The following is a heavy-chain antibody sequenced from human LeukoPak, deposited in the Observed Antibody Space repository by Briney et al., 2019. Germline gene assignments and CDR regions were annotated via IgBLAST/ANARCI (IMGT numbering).Heavy chain of an antibody. CDR1: KFTFSSYD. Sequence: GRSLRLSCAASKFTFSSYDMHWVRQAPGKGLEWVAVISYDGSKKNYADSVKGRFSISRDNSKNTLFLQMNSLRDEDTAVYYCAKGANIAVALYFDYWGQGTLVTVSS. CDR2: ISYDGSKK. V-gene: IGHV3-30*18. J-gene: IGHJ4*02. D-gene: IGHD6-19*01. CDR3: AKGANIAVALYFDY.